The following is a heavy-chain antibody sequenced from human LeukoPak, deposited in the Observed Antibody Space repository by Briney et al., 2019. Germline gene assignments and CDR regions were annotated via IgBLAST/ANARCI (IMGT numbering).Heavy chain of an antibody. CDR1: GGSISNYY. CDR2: IYTSGTT. Sequence: SETLSLTCTVSGGSISNYYWSWIRQPAGKGLEWIGRIYTSGTTHYNPSLKSRVTMSVDTSKNQFSLNLSSVTAADTAVYLAAAFDYWGLGTLVTVSS. D-gene: IGHD6-13*01. V-gene: IGHV4-4*07. J-gene: IGHJ4*02. CDR3: AAFDY.